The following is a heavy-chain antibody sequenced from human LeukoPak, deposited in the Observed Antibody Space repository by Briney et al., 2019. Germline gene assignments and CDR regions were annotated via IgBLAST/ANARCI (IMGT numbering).Heavy chain of an antibody. Sequence: GGSLRLSCAASGFTFSSYWMHWVRQAPGKGLVWVSRINSDGSSTSYADSVKGRFTISRDNAKNTLYLQMHSLRAEDTAVYYCASRYCTSTNCYAFDIWGQGTMVTVSS. CDR3: ASRYCTSTNCYAFDI. CDR1: GFTFSSYW. J-gene: IGHJ3*02. CDR2: INSDGSST. D-gene: IGHD2-2*01. V-gene: IGHV3-74*01.